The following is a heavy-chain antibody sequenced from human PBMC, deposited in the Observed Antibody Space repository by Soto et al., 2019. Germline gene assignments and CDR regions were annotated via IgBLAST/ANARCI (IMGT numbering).Heavy chain of an antibody. Sequence: QVQLVQSGAEVKKPGSSVKVSCKASGGTFSNYAFSWVRQVPGQGLEWMGGIIPIFETTNYAQKFQGRVTIPADESTSTTYMELSSLSSEDTAVFFCARDMIPAAISYRYYAIDVWGQGTTVTVSS. D-gene: IGHD2-2*01. J-gene: IGHJ6*02. V-gene: IGHV1-69*01. CDR3: ARDMIPAAISYRYYAIDV. CDR2: IIPIFETT. CDR1: GGTFSNYA.